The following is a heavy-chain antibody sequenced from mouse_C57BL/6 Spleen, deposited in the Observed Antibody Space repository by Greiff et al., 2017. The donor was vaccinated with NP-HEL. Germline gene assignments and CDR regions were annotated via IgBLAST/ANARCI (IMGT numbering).Heavy chain of an antibody. D-gene: IGHD1-1*01. CDR1: GYTFTSYW. J-gene: IGHJ1*03. CDR2: IYPSDSET. Sequence: QVQLQQPGAELVRPGSSVKLSCKASGYTFTSYWMDWVKQRPGQGLEWIGNIYPSDSETHYNQKFKDKATLTVDTSSSTAYMQLSSLTSDDSAVYYCARCLYGSGGYFDVWGTGTTVTVAS. CDR3: ARCLYGSGGYFDV. V-gene: IGHV1-61*01.